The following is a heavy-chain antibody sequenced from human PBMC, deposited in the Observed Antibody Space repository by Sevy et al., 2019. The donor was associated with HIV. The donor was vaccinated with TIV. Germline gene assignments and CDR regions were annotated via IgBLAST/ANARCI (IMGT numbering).Heavy chain of an antibody. Sequence: ASVKVSCTASGYTFTSYGISWVRQAPGQGLEWMGWISAYNDNTNYAQKLQGRVTLTTDTSTSTAYMELRSLRSDDTAVYYCAGGYYDFWSGYYRRDAFDIWGQGTMVTVSS. CDR3: AGGYYDFWSGYYRRDAFDI. J-gene: IGHJ3*02. CDR2: ISAYNDNT. CDR1: GYTFTSYG. V-gene: IGHV1-18*01. D-gene: IGHD3-3*01.